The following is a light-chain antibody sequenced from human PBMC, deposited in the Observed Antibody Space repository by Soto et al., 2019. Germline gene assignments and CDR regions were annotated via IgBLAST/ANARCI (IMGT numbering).Light chain of an antibody. V-gene: IGKV3-20*01. CDR2: DSS. Sequence: EVVLTQSPGTLSLSPGERATLSCRASQSLSNNYLAWYQLKSGQAPRLLIYDSSTRATGIPDRFSGSGSGAEFTLTISRLEPEDFAFYFCQQYDSSSLTFGGGTKVEIK. CDR3: QQYDSSSLT. CDR1: QSLSNNY. J-gene: IGKJ4*01.